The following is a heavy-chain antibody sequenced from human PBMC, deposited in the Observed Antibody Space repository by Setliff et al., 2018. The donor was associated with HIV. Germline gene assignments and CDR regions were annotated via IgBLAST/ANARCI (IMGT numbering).Heavy chain of an antibody. Sequence: PGGSLRLSCAASAFSFRTFAMHWVRQAPGRGPEWVALTHFDGSNSHYSDSVKGRFTTSRDNSKNTLYLQVNSLRPEDTAVYYCARQLSNSLECWGQGTPVTVSS. CDR2: THFDGSNS. CDR3: ARQLSNSLEC. J-gene: IGHJ4*02. D-gene: IGHD1-1*01. CDR1: AFSFRTFA. V-gene: IGHV3-30*19.